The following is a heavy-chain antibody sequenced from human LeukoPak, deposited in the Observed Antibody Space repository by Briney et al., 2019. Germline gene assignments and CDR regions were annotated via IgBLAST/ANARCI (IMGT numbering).Heavy chain of an antibody. CDR3: ARGSYGDLN. V-gene: IGHV3-30*04. Sequence: GGSLRLSCAASGFTFSSYAMHWVRQAPGKGLEWVAVISYDGSNKYYADSVKGRFTISRDNSKSTLYLRMNSLRAEDMAVYYCARGSYGDLNWGQGTLVTVSS. J-gene: IGHJ4*02. CDR2: ISYDGSNK. CDR1: GFTFSSYA. D-gene: IGHD2-21*02.